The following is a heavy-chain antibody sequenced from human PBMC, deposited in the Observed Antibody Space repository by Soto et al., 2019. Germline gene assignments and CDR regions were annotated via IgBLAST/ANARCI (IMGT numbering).Heavy chain of an antibody. CDR3: XXXXXXXXXXXXX. J-gene: IGHJ4*02. CDR2: ISWNSGSI. CDR1: GFTFSSYG. V-gene: IGHV3-9*01. Sequence: GGSLRLSCAASGFTFSSYGMHWVRQAPGKGLEWVSGISWNSGSIGYADSVKGRFTISRDNAKNSLYLQMNSLRAEDTALYYCXXXXXXXXXXXXXWGQGTLVTVSS.